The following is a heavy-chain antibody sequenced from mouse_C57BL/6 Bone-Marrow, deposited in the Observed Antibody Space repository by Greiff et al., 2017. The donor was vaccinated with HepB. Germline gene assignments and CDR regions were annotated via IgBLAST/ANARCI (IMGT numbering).Heavy chain of an antibody. J-gene: IGHJ1*03. V-gene: IGHV1-5*01. D-gene: IGHD1-1*01. CDR3: TRITTSRYFDV. Sequence: EVQLQQSGPVLARPGASVKMSCKPSGYTFTSYWMHWVKQRPGQGLEWIGAIYPGNSDTSYNQKFKGKAKLTAVTSASTAYMELSSLTNEDSAVYYGTRITTSRYFDVWGTGTTVTVSS. CDR2: IYPGNSDT. CDR1: GYTFTSYW.